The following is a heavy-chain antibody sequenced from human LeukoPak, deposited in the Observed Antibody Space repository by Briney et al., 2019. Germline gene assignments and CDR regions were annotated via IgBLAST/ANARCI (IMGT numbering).Heavy chain of an antibody. CDR2: MNPNSGNT. V-gene: IGHV1-8*01. CDR1: GYTFTSYD. CDR3: AIRLTGTNWFDP. D-gene: IGHD1/OR15-1a*01. Sequence: ASVKVSCKASGYTFTSYDINWVRQATGQGLEWMGWMNPNSGNTGYAQKFQGRVTMTRNTSISTAYRELSSLRSEDTAVYYCAIRLTGTNWFDPWGQGTLVTVSS. J-gene: IGHJ5*02.